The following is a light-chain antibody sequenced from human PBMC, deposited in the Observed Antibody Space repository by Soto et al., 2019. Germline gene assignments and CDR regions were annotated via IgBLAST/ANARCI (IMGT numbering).Light chain of an antibody. CDR2: GAS. CDR3: QQYGSSPYT. Sequence: EIVLTQSPGTLSLSPGERATLSCRASQSVSRRFLAGYQQKPGQAPRLLMYGASSRATGIPDRFSGTGSGTDFTLTIRRLEPEDFAVYYFQQYGSSPYTFGLGTKREI. CDR1: QSVSRRF. J-gene: IGKJ2*01. V-gene: IGKV3-20*01.